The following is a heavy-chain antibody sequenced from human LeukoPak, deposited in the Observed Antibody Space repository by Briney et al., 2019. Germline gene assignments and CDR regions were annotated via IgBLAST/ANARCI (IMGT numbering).Heavy chain of an antibody. J-gene: IGHJ6*02. D-gene: IGHD3-16*01. Sequence: ASVKVSCKASGYTFTSYYMHWVRQAPGQGLEWMGIINPSGGSTSYAQKFQGRVTMTRDTSTSTVYMELSSLRSEDTAVYYSAGGVGPRYGMDVWGQGTTVTVSS. CDR2: INPSGGST. CDR1: GYTFTSYY. CDR3: AGGVGPRYGMDV. V-gene: IGHV1-46*01.